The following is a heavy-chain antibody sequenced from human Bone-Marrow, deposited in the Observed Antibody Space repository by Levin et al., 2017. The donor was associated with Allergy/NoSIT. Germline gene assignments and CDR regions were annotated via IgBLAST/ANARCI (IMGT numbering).Heavy chain of an antibody. D-gene: IGHD1-26*01. Sequence: SVKVSCKASGGIFSNYAITWVRQAPGQGLEWMGRIIPILGITNYAQRSQGRVTITADKSTSTAYMELSSLRSEDTAVYYCAKDRGGLGGVVFDIWGQGTMLTVSS. CDR1: GGIFSNYA. J-gene: IGHJ3*02. CDR3: AKDRGGLGGVVFDI. CDR2: IIPILGIT. V-gene: IGHV1-69*04.